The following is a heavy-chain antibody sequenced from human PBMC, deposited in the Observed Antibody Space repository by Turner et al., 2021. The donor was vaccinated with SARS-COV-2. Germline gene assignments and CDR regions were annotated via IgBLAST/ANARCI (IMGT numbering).Heavy chain of an antibody. D-gene: IGHD3-10*01. Sequence: EVQLVESWGGLVQPGGSLRLSCAVSGFTFRSNWMHWVRQAPGKGLVWVSRNGSTTDYADSVKVRFSVSRDNAKNTLYLQMNSLRAEDTALYNCATAESDYWGQGTLVTVSS. CDR1: GFTFRSNW. J-gene: IGHJ4*02. CDR3: ATAESDY. V-gene: IGHV3-74*01. CDR2: NGSTT.